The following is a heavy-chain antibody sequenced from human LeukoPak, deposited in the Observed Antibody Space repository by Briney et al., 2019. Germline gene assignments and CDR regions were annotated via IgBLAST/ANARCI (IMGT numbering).Heavy chain of an antibody. CDR1: GGSINSSSYY. CDR3: ARGWVRSPYFDY. D-gene: IGHD5-24*01. J-gene: IGHJ4*02. Sequence: SETLSLTCTVSGGSINSSSYYWGWIRQPPGKGLEWIGSIYYSGSTYYNPSLKSRVTISVDTSKNQFSLKLSSVTAADTAVYYCARGWVRSPYFDYWGQGTLVTVSS. V-gene: IGHV4-39*01. CDR2: IYYSGST.